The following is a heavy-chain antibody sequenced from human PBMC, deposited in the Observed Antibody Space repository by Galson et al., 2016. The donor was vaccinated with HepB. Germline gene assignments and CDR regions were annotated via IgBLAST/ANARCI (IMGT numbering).Heavy chain of an antibody. J-gene: IGHJ3*01. CDR2: ISTSGRNI. CDR1: GFTFSTYE. D-gene: IGHD3-16*01. CDR3: ARDLGVWGYGREPRDAYDL. Sequence: SLRLSCAASGFTFSTYEMTWVRQAPGKGLEWVSYISTSGRNIYYAESVKGRFTISRDNAKNSLYLQMNSLRAEDTAMYFCARDLGVWGYGREPRDAYDLWGQGTMVSGSS. V-gene: IGHV3-48*03.